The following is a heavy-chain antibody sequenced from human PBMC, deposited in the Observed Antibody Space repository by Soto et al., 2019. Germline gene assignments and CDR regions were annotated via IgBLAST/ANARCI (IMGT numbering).Heavy chain of an antibody. CDR1: GDSISSSNW. Sequence: SETLSLTCAVAGDSISSSNWWGCIRQHPGKGLEWIGYIYYSGSTYYNPSLKSRVTISVDTSSNQFSLKLTSVTAADTAIYYCARGKDDCKVGRTWGQGTLVTVSS. J-gene: IGHJ5*02. V-gene: IGHV4-28*03. CDR3: ARGKDDCKVGRT. CDR2: IYYSGST. D-gene: IGHD2-21*02.